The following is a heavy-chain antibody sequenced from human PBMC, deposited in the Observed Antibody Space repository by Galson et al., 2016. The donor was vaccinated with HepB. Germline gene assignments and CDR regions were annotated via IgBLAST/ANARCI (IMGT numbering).Heavy chain of an antibody. CDR1: NGSVASNSYF. Sequence: SETLSLTCTVSNGSVASNSYFWGWIRQPPGRGLEWIGTVYYSGTTYYNPSLKSRVTMSVDTSKNQISLKLTSVTAADTAVYYCARDPYNYDNAWGSFLHFCFDFWGQGALVTVS. D-gene: IGHD3-16*01. CDR3: ARDPYNYDNAWGSFLHFCFDF. J-gene: IGHJ4*02. V-gene: IGHV4-39*07. CDR2: VYYSGTT.